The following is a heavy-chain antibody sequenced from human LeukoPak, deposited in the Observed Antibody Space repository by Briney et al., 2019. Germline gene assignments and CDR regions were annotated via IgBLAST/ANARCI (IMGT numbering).Heavy chain of an antibody. CDR3: AKDFRVSY. CDR2: IRGTTGAT. V-gene: IGHV3-23*01. CDR1: GFTFSSNA. J-gene: IGHJ4*02. Sequence: LAGGSLRLSCSASGFTFSSNAMAWVRQAPGKGLEWVSAIRGTTGATYYADSVKGRFTISRDISTNTLSLHMNNLRVEDTAIYYCAKDFRVSYRGQGTLVTVSS.